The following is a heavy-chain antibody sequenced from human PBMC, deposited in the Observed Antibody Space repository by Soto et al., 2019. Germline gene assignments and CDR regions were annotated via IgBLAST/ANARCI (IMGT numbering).Heavy chain of an antibody. V-gene: IGHV3-23*01. J-gene: IGHJ4*03. CDR3: AKKEEYDHVWGKSPLD. CDR1: GCNCSSYA. Sequence: PGESQGLSCAASGCNCSSYAMSLVRQAPGKGLEWVSSINGPGDDTYYADSVKGRFTISSDNSKNTLHLQMNSLRAEDTALYYGAKKEEYDHVWGKSPLDWGQGTLVTVSS. CDR2: INGPGDDT. D-gene: IGHD3-16*01.